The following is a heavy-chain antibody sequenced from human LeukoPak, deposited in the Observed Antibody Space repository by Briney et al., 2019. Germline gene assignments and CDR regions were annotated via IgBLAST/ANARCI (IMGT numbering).Heavy chain of an antibody. V-gene: IGHV4-38-2*01. D-gene: IGHD5-18*01. CDR2: IYHSGST. Sequence: SETLSLTCAVSGYSISSGYYWGWIRQPPGKGLEWIGSIYHSGSTNYNPSFKSRVTISVDTSKNQFSLKLSSVTAADTAVYYCARSRGYRKYYFDYWGQGTLVTVSS. CDR1: GYSISSGYY. J-gene: IGHJ4*02. CDR3: ARSRGYRKYYFDY.